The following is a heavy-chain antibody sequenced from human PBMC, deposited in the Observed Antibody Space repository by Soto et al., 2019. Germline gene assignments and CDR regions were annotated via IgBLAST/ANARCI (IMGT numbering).Heavy chain of an antibody. V-gene: IGHV1-18*01. CDR2: ISASTRNT. D-gene: IGHD2-15*01. CDR1: GYTFSDYA. J-gene: IGHJ2*01. Sequence: QVQLVQSGGEVKKPGASVKVSCQASGYTFSDYAISWVRQAPGQGLEWMGWISASTRNTDQAQHFQGRVIMTLDTSTNTAYMELRSLRSDDTAVYYCVRCYCSVGSCYACWHFDLWGRGTLVTFSS. CDR3: VRCYCSVGSCYACWHFDL.